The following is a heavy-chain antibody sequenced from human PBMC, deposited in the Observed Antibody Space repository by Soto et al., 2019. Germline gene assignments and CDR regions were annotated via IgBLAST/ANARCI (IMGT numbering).Heavy chain of an antibody. Sequence: PGGSLRLSCSASGFAFRTYGMHWVRQAPGKGLEWVAVIWYDGSSKYYTDSVKGRFTISRDNSKSTLYLEMNSLRAEDTAVYYCARVRGKAQSDYYYGLDLWGQGTTVTVSS. D-gene: IGHD6-13*01. CDR3: ARVRGKAQSDYYYGLDL. CDR2: IWYDGSSK. V-gene: IGHV3-33*01. CDR1: GFAFRTYG. J-gene: IGHJ6*02.